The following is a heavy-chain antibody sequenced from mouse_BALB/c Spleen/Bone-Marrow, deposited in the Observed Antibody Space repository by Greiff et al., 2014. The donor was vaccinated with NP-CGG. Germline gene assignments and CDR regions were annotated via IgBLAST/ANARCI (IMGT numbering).Heavy chain of an antibody. J-gene: IGHJ3*01. CDR2: IYPGDGNT. D-gene: IGHD2-4*01. Sequence: VQLEESGPELVKPGASVKISCKASGYTFSSYWMNWVKQRPGQGLEWIGRIYPGDGNTNYNGKFKDKATLTADKSSTTAYMQLSSLTCVDSAVYFCYLYDYNELYCFAYWGQGTMFTISA. CDR1: GYTFSSYW. V-gene: IGHV1-82*01. CDR3: YLYDYNELYCFAY.